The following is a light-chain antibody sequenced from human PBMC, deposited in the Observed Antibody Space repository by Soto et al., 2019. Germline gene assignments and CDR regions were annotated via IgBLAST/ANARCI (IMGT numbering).Light chain of an antibody. V-gene: IGKV1-39*01. Sequence: DIQMTQSPSSLSASVGDRVTITCRASQSISTFLNWYQQKPGKAPNLLIYAASSSQSGVPSRFSGSGSGTDFTLTISSLHPEDFATYYCQQSYSSLPITFGQGTRLDIK. J-gene: IGKJ5*01. CDR3: QQSYSSLPIT. CDR2: AAS. CDR1: QSISTF.